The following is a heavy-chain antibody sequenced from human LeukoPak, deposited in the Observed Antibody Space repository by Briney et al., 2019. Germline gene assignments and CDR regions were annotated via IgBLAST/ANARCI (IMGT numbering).Heavy chain of an antibody. CDR3: ARGRGSDGLDV. CDR1: GFTFSTYA. CDR2: MTGNGGSL. Sequence: PGGSLTLSCAASGFTFSTYAMSWVRQAPGKGLEWVSGMTGNGGSLYYAGSVKGRFTISRDNSKNTLYVQMNSLRADDTAVYYCARGRGSDGLDVWGQGTTVTVSS. V-gene: IGHV3-23*01. J-gene: IGHJ6*02.